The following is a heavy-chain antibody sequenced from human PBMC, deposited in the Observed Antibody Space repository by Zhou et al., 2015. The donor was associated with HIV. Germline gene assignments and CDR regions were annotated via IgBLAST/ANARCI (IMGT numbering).Heavy chain of an antibody. CDR3: ARAVTMGSGLSXIMLFDS. D-gene: IGHD3-10*01. CDR1: GGTFSSYA. J-gene: IGHJ3*02. Sequence: QVQLVQSGAEVKKPGSSVKVSCKASGGTFSSYAISWVRQAPGQGLEWMGGIIPIFGTANYAQKFQGRVTITADESTSTAYMELSSLRSEDTAVYYCARAVTMGSGLSXIMLFDSLGPRDNGHRL. CDR2: IIPIFGTA. V-gene: IGHV1-69*12.